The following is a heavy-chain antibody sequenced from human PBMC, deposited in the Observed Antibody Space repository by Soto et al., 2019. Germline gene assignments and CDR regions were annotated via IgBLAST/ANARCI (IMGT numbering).Heavy chain of an antibody. CDR2: TYYRSKWYN. Sequence: HTLSLTCAISGDSVSSNSAAWNWIRQSPSRGLEWLGRTYYRSKWYNDYAVSVKSRITINPDTSKNQFSLQLNSVTPEDTAVHYQARDVGSSDPFGNYYYYYGMDVWGQGTTVTVSS. J-gene: IGHJ6*02. V-gene: IGHV6-1*01. CDR3: ARDVGSSDPFGNYYYYYGMDV. D-gene: IGHD3-3*01. CDR1: GDSVSSNSAA.